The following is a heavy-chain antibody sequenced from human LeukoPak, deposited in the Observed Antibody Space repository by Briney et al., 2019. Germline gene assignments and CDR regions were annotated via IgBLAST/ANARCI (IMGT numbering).Heavy chain of an antibody. CDR3: ARAQGGIAAHIYYFDY. CDR1: GYTFTGYY. D-gene: IGHD6-13*01. Sequence: ASVKVSCKASGYTFTGYYMHWVRQAPGQGLEWMGWINPNSGGTNYAQKFQGRVTMTRDTSISTAYMELSRLRSDDTVVYYCARAQGGIAAHIYYFDYWGQGTLVTVSS. CDR2: INPNSGGT. V-gene: IGHV1-2*02. J-gene: IGHJ4*02.